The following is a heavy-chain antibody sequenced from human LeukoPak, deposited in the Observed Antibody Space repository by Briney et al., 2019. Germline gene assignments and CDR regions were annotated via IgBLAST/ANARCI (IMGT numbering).Heavy chain of an antibody. CDR1: GYNFIIYG. J-gene: IGHJ4*02. V-gene: IGHV1-18*01. D-gene: IGHD2-15*01. CDR3: ARYPRYCGSGGCMGFDH. CDR2: INNNNGDT. Sequence: ASVKVSCKASGYNFIIYGLTWVRQAPGQGLAWMGWINNNNGDTNYAQKIQDRVTMITDTSTSTAYMELRSLTYDDTAVYYCARYPRYCGSGGCMGFDHWGQGTLVTVSS.